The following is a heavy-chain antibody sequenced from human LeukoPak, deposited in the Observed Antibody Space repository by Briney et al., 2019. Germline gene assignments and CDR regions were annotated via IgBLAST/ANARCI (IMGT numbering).Heavy chain of an antibody. CDR2: IIPIFGIA. J-gene: IGHJ6*02. CDR1: GGTFSSYD. V-gene: IGHV1-69*04. D-gene: IGHD6-13*01. CDR3: ARVGYSTGMDP. Sequence: PLASVKLSCKASGGTFSSYDISWVRQAPGQGLEWMGRIIPIFGIANYAQKFQGRVTITEDKYTSTAYMELSSLSSEDTAVYYCARVGYSTGMDPWGQGTTVTVSS.